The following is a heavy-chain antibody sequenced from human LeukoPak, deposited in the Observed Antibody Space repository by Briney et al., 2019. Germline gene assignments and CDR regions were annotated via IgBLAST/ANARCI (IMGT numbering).Heavy chain of an antibody. D-gene: IGHD3-10*01. Sequence: SETLSLTCAVYGGSFSGYYWSWIRQPPGKGLEWIGEINHSGSTNYNPSLKSRVTISVDTSKNQFSLKLSSVTAADTAVYYCARLGSITVVRGVIRSFDYWGQGTLVTVSS. CDR2: INHSGST. CDR3: ARLGSITVVRGVIRSFDY. J-gene: IGHJ4*02. V-gene: IGHV4-34*01. CDR1: GGSFSGYY.